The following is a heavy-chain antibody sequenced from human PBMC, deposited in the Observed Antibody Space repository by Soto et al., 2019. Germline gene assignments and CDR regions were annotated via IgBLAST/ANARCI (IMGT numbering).Heavy chain of an antibody. CDR3: ARDGVTMVRGVNLIDY. CDR1: GFTFSSYG. D-gene: IGHD3-10*01. Sequence: QVQLVESGGGVVQPGRSLRLSCAASGFTFSSYGMHWVRQAPGKGLEWVAVIWYDGSNKYYADSVKGRFTISRDNSKNSLYLQMSSLRAEDTAVYYCARDGVTMVRGVNLIDYWGQGTLVTVSS. J-gene: IGHJ4*02. V-gene: IGHV3-33*01. CDR2: IWYDGSNK.